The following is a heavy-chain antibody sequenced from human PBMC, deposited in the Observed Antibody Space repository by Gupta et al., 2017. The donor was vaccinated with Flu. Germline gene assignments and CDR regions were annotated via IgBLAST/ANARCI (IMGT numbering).Heavy chain of an antibody. J-gene: IGHJ4*02. CDR1: GFTFSSYS. CDR2: ISSSSSYI. V-gene: IGHV3-21*01. Sequence: EVQLVESGGGLVKPGGSLRLSCAASGFTFSSYSMNSVRQAPGKGLEWVSSISSSSSYIYYADSVKGRFTISRDNAKNSLYLQMNSLRAEDTPVYYCARDARVVATITDYYFDYWGQGTLVTVSS. CDR3: ARDARVVATITDYYFDY. D-gene: IGHD5-12*01.